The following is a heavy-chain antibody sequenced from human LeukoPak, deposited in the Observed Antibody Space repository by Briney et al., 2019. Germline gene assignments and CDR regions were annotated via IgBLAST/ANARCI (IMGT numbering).Heavy chain of an antibody. D-gene: IGHD3-10*01. Sequence: PSETLSLTCTVSGGSISSYYWSWIRQPAGRGLEWIGRIYTSGSTNYNPSLKSRVTISVDKSKNQFSLKLSSVTAADTAVYYCARAGILWFGENWFDPWGQGTLVTVSS. J-gene: IGHJ5*02. V-gene: IGHV4-4*07. CDR2: IYTSGST. CDR1: GGSISSYY. CDR3: ARAGILWFGENWFDP.